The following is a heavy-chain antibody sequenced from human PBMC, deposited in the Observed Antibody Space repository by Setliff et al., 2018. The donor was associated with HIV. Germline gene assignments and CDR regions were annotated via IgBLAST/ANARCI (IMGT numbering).Heavy chain of an antibody. CDR2: TYYRSKWYF. V-gene: IGHV6-1*01. D-gene: IGHD6-19*01. CDR3: ARGSYGSVLL. J-gene: IGHJ4*02. Sequence: HSQTLSLTCAISGDSVSSNNAAWNWIRQSPLRGLEWLGRTYYRSKWYFDYAVSVKSRIIINPDTSKNQFSLHLNSVTPEDTAVYYCARGSYGSVLLWGQGTLVTVSS. CDR1: GDSVSSNNAA.